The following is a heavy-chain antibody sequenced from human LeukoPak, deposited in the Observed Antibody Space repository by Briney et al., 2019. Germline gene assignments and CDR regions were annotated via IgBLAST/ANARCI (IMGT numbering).Heavy chain of an antibody. D-gene: IGHD1-26*01. CDR1: GFTFSSYA. Sequence: PGGSLRLSCAASGFTFSSYAMHWVRQAPGKGLEYVSAISSNGGSTYYANSVKGRFTISRDNSKNTLYLQMGSLRAEDMAVYYCARVSGGATVSSEFDYWGQGTLVTVSS. V-gene: IGHV3-64*01. CDR3: ARVSGGATVSSEFDY. CDR2: ISSNGGST. J-gene: IGHJ4*02.